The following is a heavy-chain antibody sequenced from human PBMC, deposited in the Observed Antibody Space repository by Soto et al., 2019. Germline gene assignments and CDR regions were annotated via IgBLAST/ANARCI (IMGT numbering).Heavy chain of an antibody. CDR2: IDRSDNT. CDR3: ASEMLHAYGMEV. J-gene: IGHJ6*02. Sequence: QLQLQESGPGLVKPSETLSLTCTVSGDSVSSATYQWSWIRQPPGKGLEWLSYIDRSDNTKIHPSLKSRITISMHTSNNQFSLTLISVTAADTAVYLCASEMLHAYGMEVWGQGTTVTVSS. CDR1: GDSVSSATYQ. D-gene: IGHD2-8*01. V-gene: IGHV4-61*01.